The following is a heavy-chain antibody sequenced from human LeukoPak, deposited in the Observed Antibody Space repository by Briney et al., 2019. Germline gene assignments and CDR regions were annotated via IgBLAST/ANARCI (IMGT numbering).Heavy chain of an antibody. CDR1: GGSISSSSYY. J-gene: IGHJ4*02. V-gene: IGHV4-39*07. Sequence: SETVSLTCTVSGGSISSSSYYWGWIRQPPGKGLEWIGSIYYSGSTYYNPSLKSRVTISVDTSKNQFSLKLSSVTAADTAVYYCARAVWGYYYDSSGYYLDYWGQGTLVTVSS. CDR2: IYYSGST. CDR3: ARAVWGYYYDSSGYYLDY. D-gene: IGHD3-22*01.